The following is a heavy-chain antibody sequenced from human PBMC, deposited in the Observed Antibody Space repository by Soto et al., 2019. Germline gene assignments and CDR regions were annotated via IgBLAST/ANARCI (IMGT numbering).Heavy chain of an antibody. CDR1: GFTFSSYG. V-gene: IGHV3-33*01. CDR3: ARTIVVVVAATLDAFDI. CDR2: IWYDGSNK. D-gene: IGHD2-15*01. J-gene: IGHJ3*02. Sequence: GGSLRLSWAASGFTFSSYGMHRVRQAPGKGLEWVAVIWYDGSNKYYADSVKGRFTISRDNAKNSLYLQMNSLRAEDTAVYYCARTIVVVVAATLDAFDIWGQGTMVTVSS.